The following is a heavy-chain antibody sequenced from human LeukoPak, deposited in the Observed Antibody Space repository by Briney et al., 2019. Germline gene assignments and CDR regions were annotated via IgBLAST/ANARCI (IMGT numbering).Heavy chain of an antibody. V-gene: IGHV3-74*01. J-gene: IGHJ6*03. CDR2: INLDGRTT. Sequence: GGSVRLSCAASGFTFSTYWMHWVRQAPGKGLVWVSRINLDGRTTYYADSVKGRFTISRDNSKNTLYLQMNSLRAEDTAVYYCAKDPSYGSSSYYYYYMDVWGKGTTVTVSS. CDR1: GFTFSTYW. CDR3: AKDPSYGSSSYYYYYMDV. D-gene: IGHD6-6*01.